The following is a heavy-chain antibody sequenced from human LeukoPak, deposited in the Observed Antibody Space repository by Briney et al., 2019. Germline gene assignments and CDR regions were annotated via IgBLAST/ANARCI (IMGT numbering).Heavy chain of an antibody. J-gene: IGHJ3*02. D-gene: IGHD4-17*01. CDR1: GYTFTGYY. CDR3: ASQVYGDYGDAFDI. Sequence: ASVKVSCKASGYTFTGYYMHWVRQAPGQGLEWMGWINPNSGGTNYAQKFQGRVTMTRDTSISTAYMELSRLRSDDTAVYYCASQVYGDYGDAFDIWGQGTMVTVSS. V-gene: IGHV1-2*02. CDR2: INPNSGGT.